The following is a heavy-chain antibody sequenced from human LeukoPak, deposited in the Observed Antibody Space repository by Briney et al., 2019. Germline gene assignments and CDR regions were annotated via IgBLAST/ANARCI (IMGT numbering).Heavy chain of an antibody. CDR2: ISVYNGNT. D-gene: IGHD2-8*01. J-gene: IGHJ4*02. Sequence: ASVKVSCKASGYTFTSYGISWVRQAPGQGLEWMGWISVYNGNTNYAQKLQGRVTMTTDTSTSTAYMELRSLRSDDTAVYYCARQIPAQMALGSWGQGTLVTVSS. CDR3: ARQIPAQMALGS. V-gene: IGHV1-18*01. CDR1: GYTFTSYG.